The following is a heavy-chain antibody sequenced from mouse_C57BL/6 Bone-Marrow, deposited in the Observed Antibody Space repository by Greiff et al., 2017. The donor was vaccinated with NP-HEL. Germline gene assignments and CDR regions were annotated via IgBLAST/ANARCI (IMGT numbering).Heavy chain of an antibody. CDR1: GFTFSSYA. CDR3: ARDGGRWYFDV. J-gene: IGHJ1*03. V-gene: IGHV5-4*01. CDR2: ISDGGSYT. Sequence: EVNVVESGGGLVKPGGSLKLSCAASGFTFSSYAMSWVRQTPEKRLEWVATISDGGSYTYYPDNVKGRFTISRDNAKNNLYLQMSHLKSEDTAMYYCARDGGRWYFDVWGTGTTVTVSS.